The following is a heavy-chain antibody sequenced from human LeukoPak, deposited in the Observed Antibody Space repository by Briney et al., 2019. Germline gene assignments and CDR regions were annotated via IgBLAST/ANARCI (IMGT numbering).Heavy chain of an antibody. Sequence: PGGSLRPSCSASGFTFSSYAMHWVRQAPGKGLEYVSAISSNGGSTYYADSVKGRFTISRDNSKNTLYLQMSSLRAEDTAVYYCVKDLGWFGELLSLDYWGQGTLVTVSS. V-gene: IGHV3-64D*06. D-gene: IGHD3-10*01. J-gene: IGHJ4*02. CDR2: ISSNGGST. CDR3: VKDLGWFGELLSLDY. CDR1: GFTFSSYA.